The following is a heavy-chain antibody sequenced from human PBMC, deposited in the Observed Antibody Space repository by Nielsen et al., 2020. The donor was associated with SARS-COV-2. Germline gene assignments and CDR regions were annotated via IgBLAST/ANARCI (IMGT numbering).Heavy chain of an antibody. D-gene: IGHD6-19*01. V-gene: IGHV3-30*03. J-gene: IGHJ4*02. CDR2: ISYDGSKE. CDR3: ARAGLFSSGSYFDY. CDR1: GFSFRTFG. Sequence: GESLKISCAASGFSFRTFGMHWVRQTPGKGLEWVAVISYDGSKEYYSDSFKGRFTISRDNAKNSLYLQMNSLRAEDTAVYYCARAGLFSSGSYFDYWGQGTLVTVSS.